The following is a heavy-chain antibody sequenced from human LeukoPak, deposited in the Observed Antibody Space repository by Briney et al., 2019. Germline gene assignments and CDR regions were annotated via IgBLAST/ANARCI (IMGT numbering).Heavy chain of an antibody. CDR3: ARHGYSSSSFDY. D-gene: IGHD6-13*01. CDR2: IYCSGST. CDR1: GGSISSYY. Sequence: SETLSLTCTVSGGSISSYYWSWIRQPPGKGLEWIGYIYCSGSTNYNPSLKSRVTISVDTSKNQFSLKLSSVTAADTAVYYCARHGYSSSSFDYWGQGTLVTVSS. J-gene: IGHJ4*02. V-gene: IGHV4-59*08.